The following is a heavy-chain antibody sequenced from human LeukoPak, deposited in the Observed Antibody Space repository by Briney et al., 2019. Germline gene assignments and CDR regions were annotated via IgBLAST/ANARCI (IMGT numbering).Heavy chain of an antibody. D-gene: IGHD3-16*01. CDR2: IYHSGST. CDR1: GGSISSGGYS. CDR3: ARGYLGVLSD. V-gene: IGHV4-30-2*01. Sequence: SQTLSLTCAVSGGSISSGGYSWSWIRQPPGKGLEWIGYIYHSGSTYYNPSLKSRVTISVDRSKDQFSLKLSSVTAADTAVYYCARGYLGVLSDWGQGTLVTVSS. J-gene: IGHJ4*02.